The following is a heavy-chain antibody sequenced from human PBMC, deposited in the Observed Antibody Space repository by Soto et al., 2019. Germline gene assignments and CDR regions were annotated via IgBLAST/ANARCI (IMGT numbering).Heavy chain of an antibody. CDR2: IYYSGST. J-gene: IGHJ6*02. D-gene: IGHD3-10*01. CDR1: GYSISSGYH. Sequence: SETLSLTCTVSGYSISSGYHWGWIRQPPGKGLEWIGSIYYSGSTYYNPSLKSRVTISVDTSKNQFSLKLSSVTAADTAVYYCASQITMVRGVKTYYYGMDVWGQGTTVTVSS. CDR3: ASQITMVRGVKTYYYGMDV. V-gene: IGHV4-38-2*02.